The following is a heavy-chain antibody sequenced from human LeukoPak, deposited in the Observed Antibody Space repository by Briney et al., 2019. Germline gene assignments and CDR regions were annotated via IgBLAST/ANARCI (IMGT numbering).Heavy chain of an antibody. CDR1: GGSFSGYY. CDR3: ARLPYYYDSSGYYYFSFDY. J-gene: IGHJ4*02. V-gene: IGHV4-34*01. D-gene: IGHD3-22*01. CDR2: INHSGST. Sequence: PSETLSLTCAVYGGSFSGYYWSWIRQPPGKGLEWIGEINHSGSTNYNPSLKSRVTISVDTSKNQFSLKLSSETAADTAVYYCARLPYYYDSSGYYYFSFDYWGQGTLVTVSS.